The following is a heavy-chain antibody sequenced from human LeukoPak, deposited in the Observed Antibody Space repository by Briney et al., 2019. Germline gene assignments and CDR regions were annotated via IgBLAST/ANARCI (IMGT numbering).Heavy chain of an antibody. CDR2: IIPIFGTA. D-gene: IGHD3-3*01. Sequence: GASVKVSCKASGGTFSSYAISWVRQAPGQGLEWMGGIIPIFGTANYAQKFQGRVTITADESTSTAYMELSSLRSEDTAVYYCARNPEWLRFDYWGQGTLATVSS. CDR1: GGTFSSYA. CDR3: ARNPEWLRFDY. V-gene: IGHV1-69*13. J-gene: IGHJ4*02.